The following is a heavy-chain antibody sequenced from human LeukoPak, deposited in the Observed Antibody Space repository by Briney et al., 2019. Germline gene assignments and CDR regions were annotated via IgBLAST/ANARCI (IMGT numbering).Heavy chain of an antibody. D-gene: IGHD6-13*01. Sequence: PGGSLRLSCAASGFTFYTYGMHWVRQAPGKGQEYVSGIGPDGGTTYYANSVKGRFTISRDNSKYMLYLQMGSLTTDDMAVYYCARGAQLTDYWGQGTLVTVSS. CDR3: ARGAQLTDY. V-gene: IGHV3-64*01. CDR1: GFTFYTYG. CDR2: IGPDGGTT. J-gene: IGHJ4*02.